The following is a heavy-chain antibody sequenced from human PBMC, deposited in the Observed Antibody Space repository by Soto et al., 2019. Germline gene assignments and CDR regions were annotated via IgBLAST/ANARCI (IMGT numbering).Heavy chain of an antibody. CDR2: ISYDGSNK. CDR1: GFTFSSYA. J-gene: IGHJ6*02. V-gene: IGHV3-30-3*01. CDR3: ARVLRYYDFGIVPAATLIGLAV. Sequence: GGSLRLSCAASGFTFSSYAMHWVRQAPGKGLEWVAVISYDGSNKYYADSVKGRFTISRDNSKNTLYLQMNSLRAEDTAVYYCARVLRYYDFGIVPAATLIGLAVWGQGTTVTVSS. D-gene: IGHD3-3*01.